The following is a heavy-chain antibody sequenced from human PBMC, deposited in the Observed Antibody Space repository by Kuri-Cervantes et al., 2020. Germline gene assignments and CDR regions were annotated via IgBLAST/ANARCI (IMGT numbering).Heavy chain of an antibody. D-gene: IGHD2-2*01. CDR2: INTSGGAT. Sequence: ASVKVSCKASGYTFTNYYIHWVRQAPGQGLEWMGIINTSGGATSYAQKFQGRVTMTSDTSTTTVYMELSSLRSEDTAVYYCARPHCSSTSCNLSPCRGHMDVWGKGTTVTVSS. CDR1: GYTFTNYY. J-gene: IGHJ6*04. V-gene: IGHV1-46*01. CDR3: ARPHCSSTSCNLSPCRGHMDV.